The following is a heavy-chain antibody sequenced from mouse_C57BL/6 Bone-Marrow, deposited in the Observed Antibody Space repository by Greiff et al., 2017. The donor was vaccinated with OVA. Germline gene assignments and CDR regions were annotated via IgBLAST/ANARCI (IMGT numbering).Heavy chain of an antibody. Sequence: EVMLVESGGGLVQPGESLKLSCESNEYEFPSHDMSWVRKTPEKRLELVAAINSDGGSTYYPDTMGRRFIISRDNTKKTLYLQMSSLRSEDTALYYCARPHYYGSSHWYFDVWGTGTTVTVSS. CDR2: INSDGGST. CDR3: ARPHYYGSSHWYFDV. J-gene: IGHJ1*03. V-gene: IGHV5-2*03. CDR1: EYEFPSHD. D-gene: IGHD1-1*01.